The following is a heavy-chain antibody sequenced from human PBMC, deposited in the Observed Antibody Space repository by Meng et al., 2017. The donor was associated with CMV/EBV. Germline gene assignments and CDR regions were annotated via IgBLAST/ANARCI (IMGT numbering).Heavy chain of an antibody. CDR1: GFTFSSYW. CDR3: AREFTGTPWAIDY. V-gene: IGHV3-74*01. J-gene: IGHJ4*02. Sequence: GGSLRPSCAASGFTFSSYWMHWVRQAPGKGLVWVSRINSDGSSTSYADSVKGRFTISRDNAKNTLYLQMNSLRAEDTAVYYCAREFTGTPWAIDYWGQGTLVTVSS. D-gene: IGHD1/OR15-1a*01. CDR2: INSDGSST.